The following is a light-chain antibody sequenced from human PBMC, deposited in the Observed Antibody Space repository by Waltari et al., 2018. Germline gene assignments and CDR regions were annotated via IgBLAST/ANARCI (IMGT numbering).Light chain of an antibody. Sequence: QSALTQPASVSGSPGQSVTISCTGTSSHFGNYKRVACYQQHPSQAPKLIMYAVSKPPSRGLDILSGSKSGAMASVTFTGRQPGNEVEYSCSSYAGASKAVFGGETNVTVL. CDR3: SSYAGASKAV. V-gene: IGLV2-23*02. CDR2: AVS. CDR1: SSHFGNYKR. J-gene: IGLJ2*01.